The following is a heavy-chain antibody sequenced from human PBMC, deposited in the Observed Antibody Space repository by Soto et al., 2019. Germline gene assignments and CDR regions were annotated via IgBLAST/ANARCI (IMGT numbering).Heavy chain of an antibody. CDR3: AKDDWSGGSCYPPAPWFDP. CDR1: GFTFSSYA. J-gene: IGHJ5*02. CDR2: ISGSGGST. Sequence: PGGSLRLSCAASGFTFSSYAMSWVRQAPGKGLEWVSAISGSGGSTYYADSVKGRFTISRDNSKNTLYLQMNSLRAEDTAVYYCAKDDWSGGSCYPPAPWFDPWGQGTLVTVSS. V-gene: IGHV3-23*01. D-gene: IGHD2-15*01.